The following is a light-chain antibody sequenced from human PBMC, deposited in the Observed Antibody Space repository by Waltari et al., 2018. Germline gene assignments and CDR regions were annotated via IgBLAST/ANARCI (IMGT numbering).Light chain of an antibody. CDR3: CLYTDRSTDWV. CDR2: GGS. V-gene: IGLV2-23*01. J-gene: IGLJ3*02. Sequence: YEQHQGKDPKRRSYGGSVRRSGVSNRVRSSASGNQASVTISGLEAEDEADYYCCLYTDRSTDWVFGGGTKLTVL.